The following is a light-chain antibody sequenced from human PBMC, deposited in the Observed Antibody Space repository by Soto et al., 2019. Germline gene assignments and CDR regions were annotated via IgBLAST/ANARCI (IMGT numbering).Light chain of an antibody. J-gene: IGLJ1*01. V-gene: IGLV2-23*01. CDR2: EGS. CDR1: SRDVGFYNL. CDR3: CSYAGSITYV. Sequence: QSALTQPASVSGSPGQSITISCTGTSRDVGFYNLVSWYQEHPGKAPKLMIYEGSKRPSGVSNRFSGSKSGNTASLTISGLQAEDEADYYCCSYAGSITYVFGTGTKLTVL.